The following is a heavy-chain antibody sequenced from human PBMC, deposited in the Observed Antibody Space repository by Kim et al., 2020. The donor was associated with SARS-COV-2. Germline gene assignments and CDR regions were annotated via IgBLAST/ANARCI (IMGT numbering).Heavy chain of an antibody. J-gene: IGHJ6*02. CDR2: IYPGDSDT. Sequence: GESLKISCKGSGYSFTSYWIGWVLQMPGKGLEWMGIIYPGDSDTRYSPSFQGQVPISADKSISTAYLQWSSLKASDTAMYYCARHTYYYGSGSYYTGGMDVWGQGTTVTVSS. CDR3: ARHTYYYGSGSYYTGGMDV. D-gene: IGHD3-10*01. CDR1: GYSFTSYW. V-gene: IGHV5-51*01.